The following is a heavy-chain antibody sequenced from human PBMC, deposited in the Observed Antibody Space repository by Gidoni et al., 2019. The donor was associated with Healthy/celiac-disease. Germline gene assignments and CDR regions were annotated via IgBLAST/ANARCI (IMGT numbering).Heavy chain of an antibody. CDR1: GFPFSSYG. D-gene: IGHD3-22*01. J-gene: IGHJ4*02. Sequence: QVQLVESGGGVVQPGRSLRLVCAASGFPFSSYGMHWVRQAPGKGLEWVALIWFDGSNRYYADSVKGRFTISRDNSKNTLYLQMNSLRAEDTAVYSCARGGGTYYDSSGYLLDYWGQGTLVTVSS. CDR3: ARGGGTYYDSSGYLLDY. V-gene: IGHV3-33*01. CDR2: IWFDGSNR.